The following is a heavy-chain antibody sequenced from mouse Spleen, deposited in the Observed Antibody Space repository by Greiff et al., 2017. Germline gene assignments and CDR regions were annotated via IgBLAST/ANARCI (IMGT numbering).Heavy chain of an antibody. CDR2: IYPGSGNT. J-gene: IGHJ2*01. CDR1: GYTFTDYY. V-gene: IGHV1-76*01. D-gene: IGHD1-1*01. Sequence: QVQLQQSGAELVRPGASVKLSCKASGYTFTDYYINWVKQRPGQGLEWIARIYPGSGNTYYNEKFKGKATLTAEKSSSTAYMQLSSLTSEDSAVYFCARDLSTVVADYWGQGTTLTVSS. CDR3: ARDLSTVVADY.